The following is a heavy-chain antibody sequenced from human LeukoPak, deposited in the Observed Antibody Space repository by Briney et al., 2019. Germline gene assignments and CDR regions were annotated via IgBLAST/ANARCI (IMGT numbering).Heavy chain of an antibody. CDR3: ARGGGVEYSSSSWWY. V-gene: IGHV1-69*05. CDR2: IIPIFGTA. CDR1: GGTFSSYA. Sequence: SVKVSCKASGGTFSSYAISWVRQAPGQGLEWMGGIIPIFGTADYAQKFQGRVTITTDESTSTAYMELSSLRSEDTAVYYCARGGGVEYSSSSWWYWGQGTLVTVSS. J-gene: IGHJ4*02. D-gene: IGHD6-6*01.